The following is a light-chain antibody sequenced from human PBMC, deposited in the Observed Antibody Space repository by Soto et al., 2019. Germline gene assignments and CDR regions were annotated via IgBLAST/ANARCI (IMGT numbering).Light chain of an antibody. CDR1: ERISSNF. CDR2: GAS. Sequence: VLTQSPGTLSLSPGERATLSCRASERISSNFLAWYQQRPGQAPRLLIYGASTRASGIPDRFSGSGSGTDFALTISRLEPEDFALYYCQQYGTSPFTSGPGTTVEIK. J-gene: IGKJ3*01. V-gene: IGKV3-20*01. CDR3: QQYGTSPFT.